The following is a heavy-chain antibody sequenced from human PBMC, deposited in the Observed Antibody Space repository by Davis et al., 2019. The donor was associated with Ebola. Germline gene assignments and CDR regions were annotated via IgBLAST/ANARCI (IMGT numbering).Heavy chain of an antibody. CDR1: GYSFTSYW. V-gene: IGHV5-51*01. CDR2: IYPVDSDP. CDR3: ASTGSGWYNFDY. J-gene: IGHJ4*02. D-gene: IGHD6-19*01. Sequence: GESLKISCKGSGYSFTSYWIGWVRQMPGKALEWLGIIYPVDSDPRYSPSFKGQVTISADKSVNTAYLQWSSLKASDSAMYYCASTGSGWYNFDYWGQGTLVTVS.